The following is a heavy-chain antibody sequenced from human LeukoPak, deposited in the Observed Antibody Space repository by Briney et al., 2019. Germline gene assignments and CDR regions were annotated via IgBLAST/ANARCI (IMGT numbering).Heavy chain of an antibody. V-gene: IGHV4-38-2*02. CDR1: GYSISSGYY. J-gene: IGHJ4*02. D-gene: IGHD6-19*01. Sequence: SETLSPTCTVSGYSISSGYYWGWIRQPPGKGLEWIGSIYHSGSTYYNPSLKSRVTISVDTSKNQFSLKLSFVTAADTAVYYCASLYSSGWYNVNWGQGTLVTVSS. CDR2: IYHSGST. CDR3: ASLYSSGWYNVN.